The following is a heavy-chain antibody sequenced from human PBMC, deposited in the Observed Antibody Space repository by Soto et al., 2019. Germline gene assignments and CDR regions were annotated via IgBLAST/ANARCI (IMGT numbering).Heavy chain of an antibody. CDR2: ISGHNGDT. D-gene: IGHD2-2*01. V-gene: IGHV1-18*01. CDR1: GYIFANYG. Sequence: QVQLGQSGAEVKKPGASVKVSCKTSGYIFANYGISWVRQAPGQGLEWMGWISGHNGDTNYAQNLQGRVTMTTDTXTXXPYLELRSLRADDTAVYYCAIDSRAGGYYSYGMDLWGQGTTVTVSS. J-gene: IGHJ6*02. CDR3: AIDSRAGGYYSYGMDL.